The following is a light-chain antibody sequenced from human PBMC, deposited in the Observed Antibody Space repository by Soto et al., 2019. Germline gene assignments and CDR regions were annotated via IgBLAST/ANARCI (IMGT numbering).Light chain of an antibody. J-gene: IGKJ2*01. CDR2: YVS. V-gene: IGKV2-30*01. CDR3: MQSTHWPLYT. CDR1: QSLAYIDGNTY. Sequence: EVVMTQSPLSLPVTLGQPASISCRSSQSLAYIDGNTYLTWFHQRPGQSPRRLIYYVSNRDSGVPDRFSGSGSRTDFTLKISRVEAEDAGIYYCMQSTHWPLYTFGQGTKLEIK.